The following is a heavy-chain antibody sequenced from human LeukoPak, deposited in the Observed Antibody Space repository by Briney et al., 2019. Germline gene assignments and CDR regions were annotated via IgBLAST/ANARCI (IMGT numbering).Heavy chain of an antibody. CDR3: AKERSPDIVVVPAPAGY. CDR1: GFTISSYA. CDR2: ISGSGGST. Sequence: GGPLRLSCAASGFTISSYAMSWVRQAPGKGLEWVSAISGSGGSTYYADSVKGRFTISRDNSKNTLYLQMNSLRAEDTAVYYCAKERSPDIVVVPAPAGYWGQGTLVTVSS. D-gene: IGHD2-2*01. V-gene: IGHV3-23*01. J-gene: IGHJ4*02.